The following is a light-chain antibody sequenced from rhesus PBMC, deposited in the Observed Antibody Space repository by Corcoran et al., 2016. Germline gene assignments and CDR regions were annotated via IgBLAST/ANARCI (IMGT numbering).Light chain of an antibody. J-gene: IGKJ2*01. Sequence: DIQMTQSPSSLSAAVGDRVTITCRASENVNNYLNRYQQKPGNAPKLLIYGTSNLEDGVPSRFSGSRSGTDFTLPVDSLQPEDFGTYCVQQSFTRPYTFGQGTKVEIQ. CDR2: GTS. V-gene: IGKV1-74*01. CDR3: QQSFTRPYT. CDR1: ENVNNY.